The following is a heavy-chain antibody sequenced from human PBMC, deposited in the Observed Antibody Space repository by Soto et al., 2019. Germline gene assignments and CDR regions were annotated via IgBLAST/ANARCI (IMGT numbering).Heavy chain of an antibody. CDR2: LSGSGTST. CDR1: GFSFVNYA. D-gene: IGHD3-9*01. Sequence: EVQLLESGGGLVQPGGSLRLSCAASGFSFVNYAMNWVRQAPGKGLEWVSGLSGSGTSTYYADSVKGRFTISRDNSRDTLFLQMNSLTADDTAVYYCARDEGGYDILTGYYKAHHFDQWGQGALVTVSS. CDR3: ARDEGGYDILTGYYKAHHFDQ. V-gene: IGHV3-23*01. J-gene: IGHJ4*02.